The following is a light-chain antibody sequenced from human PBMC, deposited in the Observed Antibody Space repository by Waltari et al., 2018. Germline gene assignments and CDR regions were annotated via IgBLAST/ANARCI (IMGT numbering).Light chain of an antibody. Sequence: QSVLTQPPSVSGAPGQRVTISCTGGSSNIGVYYVYWYQQLPGMAPKLLIYDKDKRPSGVSDRFSGSKSGGSASLTITGLQTEDEADYFCQSYDSMSSHDLFGVGTRLTVL. CDR1: SSNIGVYY. CDR2: DKD. CDR3: QSYDSMSSHDL. J-gene: IGLJ2*01. V-gene: IGLV1-40*01.